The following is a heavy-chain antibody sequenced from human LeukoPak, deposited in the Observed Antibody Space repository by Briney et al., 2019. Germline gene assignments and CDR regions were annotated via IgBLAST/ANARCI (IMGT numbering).Heavy chain of an antibody. J-gene: IGHJ5*02. D-gene: IGHD2/OR15-2a*01. CDR2: IYPKSGGT. CDR3: ARDDVSPTMFDL. V-gene: IGHV1-2*02. Sequence: ASVKVSCKASGYTFTGYYIHWVRQAPGQGLEWMGWIYPKSGGTHYAPNLQGRVTMTRDTSISTAYMELSRLRSDDTAVYYCARDDVSPTMFDLWGQGTLVTVSS. CDR1: GYTFTGYY.